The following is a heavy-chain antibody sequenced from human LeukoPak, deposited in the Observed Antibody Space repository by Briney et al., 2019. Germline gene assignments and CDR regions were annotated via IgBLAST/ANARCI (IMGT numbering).Heavy chain of an antibody. Sequence: PGGSLRLSCAASGFTFSSHGMHWVRQAPGKGLEWVALIWYDGSNKYYADSVKGRFTISRDNSQYTLYLQMNSLRAEDTAVYYCARLLSDRMGRLDYWGQGTLVTVSS. J-gene: IGHJ4*02. CDR2: IWYDGSNK. D-gene: IGHD2-21*01. CDR1: GFTFSSHG. CDR3: ARLLSDRMGRLDY. V-gene: IGHV3-33*01.